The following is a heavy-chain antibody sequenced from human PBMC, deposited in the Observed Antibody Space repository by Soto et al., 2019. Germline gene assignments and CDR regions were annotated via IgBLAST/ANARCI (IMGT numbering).Heavy chain of an antibody. J-gene: IGHJ4*02. Sequence: QLQLQESGPGLVKPSETLSLTCTVSGGSISSSSYYWGWIRQPPGKGLEWIGSIYYSGSTYYNPSLKSRVTISVDTSKNQFSLKLSSVTAADTAVYYCARHTYSSGWYLSYWGQGTLVTVSS. D-gene: IGHD6-19*01. CDR3: ARHTYSSGWYLSY. V-gene: IGHV4-39*01. CDR1: GGSISSSSYY. CDR2: IYYSGST.